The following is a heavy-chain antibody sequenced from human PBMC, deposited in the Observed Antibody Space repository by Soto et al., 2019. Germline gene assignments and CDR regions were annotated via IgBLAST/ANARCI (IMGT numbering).Heavy chain of an antibody. Sequence: QVQLVESGGGVVQPGRSLRLSCAASGFTFSSYGMHWVRQAPGKGLEWVAVIWYDGSNKYYADSVKGRFTISRDNSKNTLYLQMNSLRAEDTAVYYCARDGIAARAFDYWGQGTLVTVSS. J-gene: IGHJ4*02. V-gene: IGHV3-33*01. CDR1: GFTFSSYG. CDR2: IWYDGSNK. D-gene: IGHD6-6*01. CDR3: ARDGIAARAFDY.